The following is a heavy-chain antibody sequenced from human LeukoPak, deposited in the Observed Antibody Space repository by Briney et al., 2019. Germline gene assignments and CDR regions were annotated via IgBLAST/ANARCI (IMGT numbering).Heavy chain of an antibody. D-gene: IGHD3-3*01. V-gene: IGHV1-18*01. J-gene: IGHJ6*03. CDR3: ARDSGQYDFWSGYYTYYYYYYMDV. Sequence: ASVKVSCKASGYTFANFGITWVRQAPGQGLEWMGWISVYNGNTNYAQNLQGRVTLTTDTSTSTAYMELRSLRSDDTAVYYCARDSGQYDFWSGYYTYYYYYYMDVWGKGTTVTVSS. CDR1: GYTFANFG. CDR2: ISVYNGNT.